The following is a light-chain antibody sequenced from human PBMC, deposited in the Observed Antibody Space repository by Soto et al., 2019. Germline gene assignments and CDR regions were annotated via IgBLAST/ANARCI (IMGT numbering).Light chain of an antibody. CDR3: QQSNSYPWT. V-gene: IGKV1-5*03. Sequence: DIQMTQSPSTLSASAGDRVTITCRASQSISPYLAWYQQKPGKAPKLLIYMASSLQSGGPSRFSGSGSVTDFPLTISSLQADDFATYYCQQSNSYPWTFGQGTQVDIK. CDR1: QSISPY. J-gene: IGKJ1*01. CDR2: MAS.